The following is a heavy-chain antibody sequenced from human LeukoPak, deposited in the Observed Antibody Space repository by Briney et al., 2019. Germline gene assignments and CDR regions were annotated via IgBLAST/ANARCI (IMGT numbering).Heavy chain of an antibody. V-gene: IGHV1-18*01. CDR2: ISAYNGNT. Sequence: ASVKVSCKASGYTFTSYGISWVRQAPGQGLEWMGWISAYNGNTNYAQKLQGRVTMTTDSSTSTAYMELRSLRSDDTAVYYCALSWSWKNWFDPWGQGTLVTVSS. CDR1: GYTFTSYG. J-gene: IGHJ5*02. D-gene: IGHD1-1*01. CDR3: ALSWSWKNWFDP.